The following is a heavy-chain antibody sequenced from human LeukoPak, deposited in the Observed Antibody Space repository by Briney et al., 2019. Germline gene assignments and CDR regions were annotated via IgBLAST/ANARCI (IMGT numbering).Heavy chain of an antibody. Sequence: GSLRLSCAASGFTFSSDGIHWVRQAPGKGLEWVAVISYDGTNKYYADSVKGRFTIPRDNSKNTLYLQINSLRAEDTAVYYCARDWILAAQPINFFDYWGQGTLVTVSS. CDR2: ISYDGTNK. J-gene: IGHJ4*02. CDR3: ARDWILAAQPINFFDY. V-gene: IGHV3-30*03. CDR1: GFTFSSDG. D-gene: IGHD5-18*01.